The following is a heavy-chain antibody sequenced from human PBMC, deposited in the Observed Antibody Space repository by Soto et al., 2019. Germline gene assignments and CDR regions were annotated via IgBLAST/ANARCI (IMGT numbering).Heavy chain of an antibody. CDR2: ITPIFRAT. J-gene: IGHJ2*01. CDR3: ARGRDTYYYDSSGYSGWYFDL. V-gene: IGHV1-69*13. D-gene: IGHD3-22*01. CDR1: GGTFSSDG. Sequence: SVKVSCKASGGTFSSDGISWVRQAPGQGLEWMGGITPIFRATKYAQKFQGRATITADESTSTAYMELSSLRSEDTAVYYCARGRDTYYYDSSGYSGWYFDLWGRGTLVTVSS.